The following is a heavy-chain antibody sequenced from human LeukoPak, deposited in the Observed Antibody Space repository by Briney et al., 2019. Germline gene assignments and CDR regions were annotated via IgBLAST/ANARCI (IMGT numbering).Heavy chain of an antibody. J-gene: IGHJ5*02. CDR2: IYYSGST. V-gene: IGHV4-59*01. CDR1: GGSISSYY. Sequence: SETLSLTCTVSGGSISSYYWSWIRQPPGKGLEWIGYIYYSGSTNYNPSLKSRVTISVDTSKNQFSLKLSSVTAADTAVYYCAREYCSSTSCYVGWFDPWGQGTLVTVSS. D-gene: IGHD2-2*01. CDR3: AREYCSSTSCYVGWFDP.